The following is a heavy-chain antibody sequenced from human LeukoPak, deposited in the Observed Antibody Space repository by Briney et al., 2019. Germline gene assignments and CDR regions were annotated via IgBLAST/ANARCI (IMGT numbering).Heavy chain of an antibody. CDR3: AKDRVGAHPGSV. V-gene: IGHV3-23*01. CDR2: ISGSGGSA. J-gene: IGHJ4*02. Sequence: PGGSLRLSCAASGFTFSSYAMSWVRQAPGKGLEWVSAISGSGGSAYYADSVKGRFTISRDNSKNTLYLQMSSLRAEDTAVYYCAKDRVGAHPGSVWGQGTLVTVSS. D-gene: IGHD1-26*01. CDR1: GFTFSSYA.